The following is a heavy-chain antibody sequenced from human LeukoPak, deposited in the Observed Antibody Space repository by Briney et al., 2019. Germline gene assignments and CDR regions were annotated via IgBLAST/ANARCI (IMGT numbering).Heavy chain of an antibody. J-gene: IGHJ4*02. CDR3: ARAQYGSGSYGLGY. D-gene: IGHD3-10*01. V-gene: IGHV1-8*03. Sequence: ASVNVSCKASGYTFTSYDINWVRQATGQGLEWMGWMNPNSGNTGYAQKFQGRVTITRNTSISTAYMELSSLRSEDTAVYYCARAQYGSGSYGLGYWGQGTLVTVSS. CDR2: MNPNSGNT. CDR1: GYTFTSYD.